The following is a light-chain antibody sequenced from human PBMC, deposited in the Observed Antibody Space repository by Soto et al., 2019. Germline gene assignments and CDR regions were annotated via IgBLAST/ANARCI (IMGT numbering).Light chain of an antibody. CDR2: SNT. CDR3: AAWDDSLSGVV. CDR1: SSNIGSNT. Sequence: QSVLTQPPSASGTPGQRVTISCSGSSSNIGSNTVNWYQHLPGTAPKLLIYSNTQRPSGVPDRFSGSKSGTSASLAIGGLQSEAEADYYCAAWDDSLSGVVFGGGTKLTV. J-gene: IGLJ2*01. V-gene: IGLV1-44*01.